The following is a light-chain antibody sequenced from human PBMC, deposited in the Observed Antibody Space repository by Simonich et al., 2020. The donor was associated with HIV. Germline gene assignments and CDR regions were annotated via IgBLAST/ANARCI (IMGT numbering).Light chain of an antibody. J-gene: IGLJ2*01. CDR2: KDS. Sequence: SYELTQPPSVSVSPGQTARNTCSGDALPKQYAYWYQQKTGQAPVLVIYKDSERPSGNPERFAGSSSGTTVTLTISGVQAEDEADYYCQSADSSGTQVVFGGGTKLTVL. V-gene: IGLV3-25*03. CDR1: ALPKQY. CDR3: QSADSSGTQVV.